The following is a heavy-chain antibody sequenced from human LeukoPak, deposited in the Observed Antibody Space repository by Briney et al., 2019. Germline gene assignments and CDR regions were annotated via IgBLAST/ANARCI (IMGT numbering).Heavy chain of an antibody. D-gene: IGHD7-27*01. Sequence: SETLSLTCAVSGDSVSSSHWWNWVRQPPGKGLEWIGETSQSGDTKYSPSLKSRVTVSLDNSKSQFSLKLTSVTAADSAIYYCATNVGKTFDYWGQGVLVTVSS. J-gene: IGHJ4*02. CDR3: ATNVGKTFDY. V-gene: IGHV4-4*02. CDR2: TSQSGDT. CDR1: GDSVSSSHW.